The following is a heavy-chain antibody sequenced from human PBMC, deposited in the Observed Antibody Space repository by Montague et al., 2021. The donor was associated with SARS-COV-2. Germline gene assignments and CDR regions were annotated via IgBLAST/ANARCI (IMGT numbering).Heavy chain of an antibody. V-gene: IGHV4-4*07. J-gene: IGHJ4*02. Sequence: TNYNPSLKSRVTMSVDPSQNQFSLTMSSVTAADTAVYYCARVGGNYYRYFDYWGQGYLVTVYS. D-gene: IGHD1-26*01. CDR2: T. CDR3: ARVGGNYYRYFDY.